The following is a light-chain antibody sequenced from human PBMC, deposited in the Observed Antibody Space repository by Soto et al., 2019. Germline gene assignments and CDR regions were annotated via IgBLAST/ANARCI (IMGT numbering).Light chain of an antibody. CDR2: GAS. CDR1: QSVSSSY. CDR3: QQYGSSWK. V-gene: IGKV3-20*01. J-gene: IGKJ1*01. Sequence: EIVLTQSPGTLSLSPGERATLSCRASQSVSSSYLAWYQQKPGQAPRLLIYGASSRATGLPDRFSGSGSGTDFTLTISRLEPEDFAVYYCQQYGSSWKFGQGTKGNIX.